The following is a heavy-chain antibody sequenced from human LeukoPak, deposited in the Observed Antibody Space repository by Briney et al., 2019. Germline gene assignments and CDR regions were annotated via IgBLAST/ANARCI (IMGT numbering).Heavy chain of an antibody. D-gene: IGHD2-2*01. Sequence: SETLSLTCAVYGGSFSGYYWSWIRQPPGKGLEWIGEINHSGSTNYNPSLKNRVTISGDTSKNQFSLKLSSVTAADTAVYYCARGSRYCSSTSCLGCRFDPWGQGTLVTVSS. CDR3: ARGSRYCSSTSCLGCRFDP. CDR2: INHSGST. V-gene: IGHV4-34*01. J-gene: IGHJ5*02. CDR1: GGSFSGYY.